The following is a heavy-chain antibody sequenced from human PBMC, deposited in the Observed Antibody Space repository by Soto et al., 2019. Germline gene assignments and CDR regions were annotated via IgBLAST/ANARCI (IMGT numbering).Heavy chain of an antibody. V-gene: IGHV4-59*12. J-gene: IGHJ4*02. D-gene: IGHD5-18*01. CDR3: ARAGYSWAVAPLF. Sequence: SETLSLTCTVSGGSFSIYKWSWIRQPPGKGLEYIGYMYSSGYTDYNPSLKSRVTMSIDTSKNQLSLSLTSVTAADTAMYYCARAGYSWAVAPLFWGQGIPVTVSS. CDR2: MYSSGYT. CDR1: GGSFSIYK.